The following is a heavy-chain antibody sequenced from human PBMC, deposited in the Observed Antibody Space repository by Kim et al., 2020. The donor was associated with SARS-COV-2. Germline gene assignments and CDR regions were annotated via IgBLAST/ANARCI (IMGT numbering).Heavy chain of an antibody. V-gene: IGHV3-48*03. D-gene: IGHD3-16*01. J-gene: IGHJ6*02. CDR3: AREGENYYGMDV. Sequence: SHADLVKGRFTISRDNAKNSLYLQMNSLRAEDTAVYYCAREGENYYGMDVWGQGTTVTVSS.